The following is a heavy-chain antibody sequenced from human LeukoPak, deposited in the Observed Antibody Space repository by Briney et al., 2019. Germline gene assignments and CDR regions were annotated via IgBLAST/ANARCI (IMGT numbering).Heavy chain of an antibody. J-gene: IGHJ3*02. CDR2: IHYDENYK. Sequence: GSLRLSCAASGFTFSDYNMRWIRQAPGRGPEWVAFIHYDENYKYYADSVKGRFTISRENSKNTLYLQMNSLRPEDTAVYYCAKDRRHSAASGYYSHDGFDIWGQGTMVSVSS. V-gene: IGHV3-30*02. CDR3: AKDRRHSAASGYYSHDGFDI. CDR1: GFTFSDYN. D-gene: IGHD3-22*01.